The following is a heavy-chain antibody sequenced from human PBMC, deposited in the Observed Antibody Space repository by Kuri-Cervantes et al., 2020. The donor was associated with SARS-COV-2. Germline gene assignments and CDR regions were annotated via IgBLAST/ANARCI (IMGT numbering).Heavy chain of an antibody. J-gene: IGHJ5*02. Sequence: GGSLRLSCAASGFTVSSNYMSWVRQAPGKGLEWVSVIYSGGSTYYADSVKGRFTISRDNSKNTLYLQMNSLRAEDTAVYYCARGHVNFYYDSSGYSGWFDPWGQGTLVTVSS. CDR1: GFTVSSNY. CDR2: IYSGGST. D-gene: IGHD3-22*01. V-gene: IGHV3-66*02. CDR3: ARGHVNFYYDSSGYSGWFDP.